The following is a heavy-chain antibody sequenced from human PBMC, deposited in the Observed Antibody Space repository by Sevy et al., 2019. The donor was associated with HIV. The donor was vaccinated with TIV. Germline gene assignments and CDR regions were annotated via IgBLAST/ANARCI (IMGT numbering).Heavy chain of an antibody. Sequence: SETLSLTCTVSGGSISSYYWSWIRQPPGKRVEWIGYIYYSGSTNYNPSLKSRVTISVDTSKNQLSLKLRSVTAADTAVYYCARESYGIVPGSRGMDVWGQGTTVTVSS. CDR2: IYYSGST. CDR3: ARESYGIVPGSRGMDV. D-gene: IGHD3-9*01. J-gene: IGHJ6*02. CDR1: GGSISSYY. V-gene: IGHV4-59*01.